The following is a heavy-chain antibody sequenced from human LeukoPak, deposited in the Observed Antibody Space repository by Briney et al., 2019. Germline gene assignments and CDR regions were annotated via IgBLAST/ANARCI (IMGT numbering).Heavy chain of an antibody. CDR2: IKQDGSEK. CDR3: ARGSGPADSSSWYRYYYYYGMDV. Sequence: GGSLRLSCAASGFTFSNYWMNWVRQAPGKGLEWVANIKQDGSEKHYVGSVKGRFTISRDNAENSLFLQMNSLRAEDTAVYYCARGSGPADSSSWYRYYYYYGMDVWGQGTTVTVSS. CDR1: GFTFSNYW. J-gene: IGHJ6*02. V-gene: IGHV3-7*01. D-gene: IGHD6-13*01.